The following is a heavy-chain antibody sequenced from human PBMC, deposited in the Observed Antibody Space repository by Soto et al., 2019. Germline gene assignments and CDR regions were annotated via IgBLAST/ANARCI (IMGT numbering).Heavy chain of an antibody. CDR2: TDESGGI. CDR3: AIGRWGNKY. D-gene: IGHD3-16*01. CDR1: GGSFSPYY. Sequence: QVQLQQWGTGLLKSSETLSLNCAVYGGSFSPYYWSWVRQPPGKGLEWIGETDESGGIYYNPSLKSRVTVSLDTSKKQFSLEVKSETAADTAVYYCAIGRWGNKYWGQGTLVTVSS. V-gene: IGHV4-34*01. J-gene: IGHJ4*02.